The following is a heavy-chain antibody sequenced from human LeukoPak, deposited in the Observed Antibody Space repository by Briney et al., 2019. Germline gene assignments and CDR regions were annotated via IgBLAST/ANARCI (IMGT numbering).Heavy chain of an antibody. V-gene: IGHV3-21*01. D-gene: IGHD6-19*01. CDR2: ISSSSSYI. CDR3: AREVWAVAGTVDY. CDR1: GFTFSSYS. Sequence: GGSLRLSCAASGFTFSSYSMNRVRQAPGKGLEWVSSISSSSSYIYYADSVKGRFTISRDNAKNSLYLQMNSLRAEDTAVYYCAREVWAVAGTVDYWGQGTLVTVSS. J-gene: IGHJ4*02.